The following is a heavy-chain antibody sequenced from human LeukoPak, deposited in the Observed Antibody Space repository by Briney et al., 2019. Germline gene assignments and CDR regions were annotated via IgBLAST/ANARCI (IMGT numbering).Heavy chain of an antibody. CDR1: GFTFSSYA. CDR2: ISSNGGST. CDR3: VRDWGYDSSGYWQKYFDT. D-gene: IGHD3-22*01. Sequence: GGSLRLSCAASGFTFSSYAMHWVRQAPGKGLEYVSAISSNGGSTYYANSVKGRFTISRDNAKNTVYLQMNSLRAEDTAVYYCVRDWGYDSSGYWQKYFDTWGQGTLVTVSS. V-gene: IGHV3-64*01. J-gene: IGHJ4*02.